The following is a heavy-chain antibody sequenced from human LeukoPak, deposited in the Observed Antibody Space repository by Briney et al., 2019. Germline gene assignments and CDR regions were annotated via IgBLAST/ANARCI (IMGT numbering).Heavy chain of an antibody. CDR1: GASISSYY. D-gene: IGHD3-3*01. J-gene: IGHJ6*03. CDR2: VYYSVST. Sequence: PSETLSLTCTVSGASISSYYWTWIRQAPGKGLEWIGYVYYSVSTSYNPSLKSRVSISQDTSKNQVSLTLNSVTAADTAVYYCARQESGPYHYMDVWGRGTAVTVSS. V-gene: IGHV4-59*08. CDR3: ARQESGPYHYMDV.